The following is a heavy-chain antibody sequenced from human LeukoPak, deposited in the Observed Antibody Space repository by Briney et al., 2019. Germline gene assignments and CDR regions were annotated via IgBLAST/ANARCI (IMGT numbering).Heavy chain of an antibody. J-gene: IGHJ3*02. CDR2: IYWDDDK. CDR1: GFSLSTSGVG. D-gene: IGHD3-22*01. V-gene: IGHV2-5*02. Sequence: SGPTLVNPTQTLTLTCTFSGFSLSTSGVGVGWIRQPPGKALEWLALIYWDDDKRYSPSLKSRLTITKDTSKNQVVLTMTNIDPVDTATYYCAHRRIRTSITMIVVGETSDAFDIWGQGTMVTVSS. CDR3: AHRRIRTSITMIVVGETSDAFDI.